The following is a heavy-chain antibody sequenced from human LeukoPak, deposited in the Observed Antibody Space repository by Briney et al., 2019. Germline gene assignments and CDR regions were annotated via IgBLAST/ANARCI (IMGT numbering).Heavy chain of an antibody. CDR1: GGSINSY. D-gene: IGHD3-10*01. V-gene: IGHV4-4*07. CDR2: ISGSGTI. J-gene: IGHJ5*02. Sequence: SETLSLTCIVSGGSINSYWSWIRQPAGKGLEWIGRISGSGTITYNPALQSRLTISIDTSKNQFSLKLMSVTAADTAVYYCARGGYYGSGNDFRFDPWGQGTLVTVSS. CDR3: ARGGYYGSGNDFRFDP.